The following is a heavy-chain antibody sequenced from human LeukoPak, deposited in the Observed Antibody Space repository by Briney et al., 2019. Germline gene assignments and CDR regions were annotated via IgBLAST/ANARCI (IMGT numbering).Heavy chain of an antibody. CDR1: GGSISSSSYY. J-gene: IGHJ4*02. D-gene: IGHD6-19*01. CDR3: ASRTVAGMFY. Sequence: SETLSLTCTVSGGSISSSSYYWGWIRQPPGKGLEWIGSIYYSGSTYYNPSLKSRVTISVDTSKNQFSLKLSSVTAADTAVYYCASRTVAGMFYWGQGTLVTVSS. CDR2: IYYSGST. V-gene: IGHV4-39*01.